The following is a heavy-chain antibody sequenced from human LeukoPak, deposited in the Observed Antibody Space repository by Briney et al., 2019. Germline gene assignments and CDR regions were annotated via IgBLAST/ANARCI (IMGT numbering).Heavy chain of an antibody. J-gene: IGHJ4*02. CDR3: ARGRGSWYGVYFDY. CDR2: IKRDGSEK. D-gene: IGHD6-13*01. CDR1: RFTFTDYW. V-gene: IGHV3-7*01. Sequence: GGSLRLSCAASRFTFTDYWMSWVRQVPGKGLEWVANIKRDGSEKYYVDSVKGRFTISRDNAKNSLYLQMNSLRTEDTAVYYCARGRGSWYGVYFDYWGQGTLVTVSS.